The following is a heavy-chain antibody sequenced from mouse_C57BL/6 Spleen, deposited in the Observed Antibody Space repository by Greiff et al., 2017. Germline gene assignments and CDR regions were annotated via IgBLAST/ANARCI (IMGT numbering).Heavy chain of an antibody. CDR1: GFTFSSYA. CDR2: ISSGGDYI. V-gene: IGHV5-9-1*02. D-gene: IGHD1-1*01. Sequence: EVQLVESGEGLVKPGGSLKLSCAASGFTFSSYAMSWVRQTPEKRLEWVAYISSGGDYIYYADTVKGRFTISRDNARNTLYLQMSSLKSEDTAMYYCTRDRGTTKAMDYWGQGTSVTVSS. J-gene: IGHJ4*01. CDR3: TRDRGTTKAMDY.